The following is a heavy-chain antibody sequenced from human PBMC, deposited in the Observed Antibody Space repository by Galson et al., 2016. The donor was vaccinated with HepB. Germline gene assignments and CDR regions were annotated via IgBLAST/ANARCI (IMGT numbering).Heavy chain of an antibody. D-gene: IGHD3-10*01. J-gene: IGHJ4*02. Sequence: QSGAEVKKPGESLRISCKGSGYSFTNYWITWVRQMPGKGLEWMGRIDPSDSYTTYSPSFQGHVSISADKSINTAYLQWSSLKASDTAMYYCAQFGTDKYFDYWGQGTLVTVSS. V-gene: IGHV5-10-1*01. CDR3: AQFGTDKYFDY. CDR1: GYSFTNYW. CDR2: IDPSDSYT.